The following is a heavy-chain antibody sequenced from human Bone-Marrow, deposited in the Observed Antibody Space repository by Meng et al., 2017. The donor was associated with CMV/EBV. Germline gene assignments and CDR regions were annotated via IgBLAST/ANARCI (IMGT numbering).Heavy chain of an antibody. D-gene: IGHD1-26*01. CDR1: GGTFSRYA. CDR2: IIPIFGTA. CDR3: ARGPLSGSYLGYYYGMDV. V-gene: IGHV1-69*05. Sequence: SVKVSCKASGGTFSRYAISWVRQAPGQGLEWMGGIIPIFGTANYAQKFQGRVTITTDESTSTAYMELSSLRSEDTAVYYCARGPLSGSYLGYYYGMDVWGQGTTVTVSS. J-gene: IGHJ6*02.